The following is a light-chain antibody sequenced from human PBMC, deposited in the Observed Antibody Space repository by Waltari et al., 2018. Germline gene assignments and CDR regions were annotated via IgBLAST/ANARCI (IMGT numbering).Light chain of an antibody. V-gene: IGKV1D-12*01. CDR1: QDIRSW. CDR3: QQANSFPYT. J-gene: IGKJ2*01. CDR2: AAS. Sequence: DIQMTQSPSSVSASVGDRVTITCRSSQDIRSWLLWYQGKPGRAPKLLIYAASTLQLGFPSRFSGSGSGTDFTLTITSLQPEDFATYFCQQANSFPYTFGQGTRLDMK.